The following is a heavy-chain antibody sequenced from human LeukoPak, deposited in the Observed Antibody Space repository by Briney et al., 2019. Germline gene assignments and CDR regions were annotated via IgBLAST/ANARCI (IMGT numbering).Heavy chain of an antibody. CDR1: GFTFSSYS. D-gene: IGHD6-19*01. J-gene: IGHJ4*02. CDR3: ARVLAVAGGY. CDR2: ISSSSSYI. V-gene: IGHV3-21*01. Sequence: GGSLRLSCAASGFTFSSYSMNWVRQAPGKGLEWVSSISSSSSYIYYADSEKGRFTISRDNAKNSLYLQMNSLRAEDTAVYYCARVLAVAGGYWGQGTLVTVSS.